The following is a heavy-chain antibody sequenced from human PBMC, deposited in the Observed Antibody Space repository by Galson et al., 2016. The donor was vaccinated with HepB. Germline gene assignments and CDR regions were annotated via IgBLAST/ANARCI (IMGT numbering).Heavy chain of an antibody. Sequence: SVKVSCKASGYSFSDYYMHWVRQAPGQGLEWMGIINSNGGGASYAEKFQDRVTMTRDTSTSTVYLEVRSLRSDDTAVYYCAKESLEGIVAYDIWGQGTKVTVSS. D-gene: IGHD1-1*01. CDR1: GYSFSDYY. CDR3: AKESLEGIVAYDI. J-gene: IGHJ3*02. CDR2: INSNGGGA. V-gene: IGHV1-46*01.